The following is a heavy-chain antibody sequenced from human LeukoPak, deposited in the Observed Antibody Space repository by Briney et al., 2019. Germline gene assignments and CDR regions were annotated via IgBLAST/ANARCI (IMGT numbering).Heavy chain of an antibody. CDR3: ARAQTN. V-gene: IGHV3-21*01. Sequence: PGGSLRLSCAASGFTFSIYSVTWVRQAPGKWLEWVASISSTSSYIYYADSVRGRFTISRDNAKNSLYLQMNSLRAEDTAVYYCARAQTNWGQGTLVTVSS. CDR2: ISSTSSYI. J-gene: IGHJ4*02. D-gene: IGHD4-11*01. CDR1: GFTFSIYS.